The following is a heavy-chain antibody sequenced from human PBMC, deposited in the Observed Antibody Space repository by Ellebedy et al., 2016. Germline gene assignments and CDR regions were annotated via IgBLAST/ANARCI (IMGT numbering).Heavy chain of an antibody. V-gene: IGHV3-21*01. J-gene: IGHJ6*02. D-gene: IGHD3-16*01. Sequence: GESLKISCAASGFTFSSYSMNWVRQAPGKGLEWVSSISSSSSYIYYADSVKGRFTISRDNAKNSLYLQMNSLRAEDTAVYYCARDLGPGGGMDVWGQGTTVTVSS. CDR2: ISSSSSYI. CDR1: GFTFSSYS. CDR3: ARDLGPGGGMDV.